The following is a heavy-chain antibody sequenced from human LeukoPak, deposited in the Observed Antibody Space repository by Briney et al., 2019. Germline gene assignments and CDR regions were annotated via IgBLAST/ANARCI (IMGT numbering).Heavy chain of an antibody. CDR2: IYYSGST. V-gene: IGHV4-31*03. J-gene: IGHJ4*02. CDR1: GGSISSGGYY. Sequence: PSETLSLTCTVSGGSISSGGYYWSWIRQHPGKGLEWIGYIYYSGSTYYNPSLKSRVTISVDTSKNQFSLKLSPVTAADTAVYYCAGTLAVAGYFDYWGQGTLVTVSS. CDR3: AGTLAVAGYFDY. D-gene: IGHD6-19*01.